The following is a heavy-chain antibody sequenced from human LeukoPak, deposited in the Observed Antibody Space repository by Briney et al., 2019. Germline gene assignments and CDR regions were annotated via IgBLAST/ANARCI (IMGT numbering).Heavy chain of an antibody. D-gene: IGHD3-10*01. CDR3: ARGHTRGLGPYYYGSGYRY. Sequence: PSETLSLTCAVYGGSFSGYYWSWIRQPPGKGLEWIGEINHSGSTNYNPSLKSRVTISVDTCKNQFSLELSSVTAADTAVYYCARGHTRGLGPYYYGSGYRYWGQGTLVTVSP. CDR2: INHSGST. CDR1: GGSFSGYY. J-gene: IGHJ4*02. V-gene: IGHV4-34*01.